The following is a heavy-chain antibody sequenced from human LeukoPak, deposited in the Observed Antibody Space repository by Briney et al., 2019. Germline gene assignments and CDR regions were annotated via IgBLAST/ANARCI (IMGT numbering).Heavy chain of an antibody. CDR1: GYSISSGYY. V-gene: IGHV4-38-2*02. J-gene: IGHJ3*02. D-gene: IGHD1-26*01. CDR3: ARDKVGATIAFDI. Sequence: SETLSLTCTVSGYSISSGYYWGWIRQPPGKGLEWIGSIYHSGSTYYNPSLKSRVTISVDTSKNQFSLKLSSVTAADTAVYYCARDKVGATIAFDIWGQGTMVTVSS. CDR2: IYHSGST.